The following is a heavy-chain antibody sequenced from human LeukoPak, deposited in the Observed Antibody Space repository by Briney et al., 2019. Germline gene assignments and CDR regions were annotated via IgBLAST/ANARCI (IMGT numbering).Heavy chain of an antibody. J-gene: IGHJ4*02. D-gene: IGHD3-10*01. V-gene: IGHV3-23*01. CDR3: AKDERVGVKLRTSGDY. CDR1: GFTFSSYG. Sequence: GGSLRLSCAASGFTFSSYGMSWVRQAPGKGLEWVSAISGSGGSTYYADSVKGRFTISRDNSKNTLYLQMNSLRAEDTAVYYCAKDERVGVKLRTSGDYWGQGTLVTVSS. CDR2: ISGSGGST.